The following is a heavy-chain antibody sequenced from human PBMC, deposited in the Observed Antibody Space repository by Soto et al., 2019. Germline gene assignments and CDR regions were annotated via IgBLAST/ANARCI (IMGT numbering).Heavy chain of an antibody. CDR2: IIPIFGTA. Sequence: GQGLEWMGGIIPIFGTANYAQKFQGRVTITADETTSTAYMELSSLRSEDTAVYYCATEEGEYNWNYPVIYGGQGTLVSVSS. J-gene: IGHJ4*02. V-gene: IGHV1-69*01. D-gene: IGHD1-7*01. CDR3: ATEEGEYNWNYPVIY.